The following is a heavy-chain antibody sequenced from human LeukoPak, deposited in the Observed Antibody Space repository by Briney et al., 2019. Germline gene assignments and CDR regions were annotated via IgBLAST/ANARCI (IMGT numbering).Heavy chain of an antibody. D-gene: IGHD2-15*01. Sequence: GGSLRLSCTASGFTFGDYAMSWVRQAPGKGLEWVGFIRSKAYGGTTEYAASVKGRFTISRDDSKSIAYLQMNSLKTEDTAVYYCTRAPCSGGSCYPGGDYFDYWGQGTLVTVSS. V-gene: IGHV3-49*04. CDR3: TRAPCSGGSCYPGGDYFDY. CDR2: IRSKAYGGTT. J-gene: IGHJ4*02. CDR1: GFTFGDYA.